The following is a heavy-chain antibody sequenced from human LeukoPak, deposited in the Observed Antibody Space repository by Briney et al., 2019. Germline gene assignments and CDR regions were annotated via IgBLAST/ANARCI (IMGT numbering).Heavy chain of an antibody. CDR2: INPNSGGT. J-gene: IGHJ2*01. V-gene: IGHV1-2*02. Sequence: ASVKVSCKASGYTFTGYYMHWVRQAPGQGLEWMGWINPNSGGTNYAQKFQGRVTMTRDTSISTAYMELSRLRSDDTAVYYCARDWEGLGESWYFDLWGRGTLVTVSS. CDR1: GYTFTGYY. CDR3: ARDWEGLGESWYFDL. D-gene: IGHD1-26*01.